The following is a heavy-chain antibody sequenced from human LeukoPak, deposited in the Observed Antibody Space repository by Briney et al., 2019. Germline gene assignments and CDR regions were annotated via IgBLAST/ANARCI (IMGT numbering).Heavy chain of an antibody. CDR1: GGSISSYY. CDR2: IYYSGST. J-gene: IGHJ6*02. D-gene: IGHD3-9*01. V-gene: IGHV4-59*01. CDR3: ARDPGFVLTGYPYYYYYGMDV. Sequence: SETLSLTCTVSGGSISSYYWSWIRQPPGKGLEWIGYIYYSGSTNYNPSLKSRVTISVDTSKNQFSLKLSSVTAADTAVYYCARDPGFVLTGYPYYYYYGMDVWGQGTTVTVSS.